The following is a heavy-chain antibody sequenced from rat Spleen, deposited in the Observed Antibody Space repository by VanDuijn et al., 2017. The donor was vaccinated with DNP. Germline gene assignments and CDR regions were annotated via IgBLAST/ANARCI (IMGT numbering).Heavy chain of an antibody. D-gene: IGHD1-12*02. CDR1: GFTFSDYY. CDR3: ARHYYDGSFYSYAMDA. Sequence: EVQLVESGGGLVQPGRSLKLSCAASGFTFSDYYMAWVRQAPKKGLEWVATISISGSRAYYPDSVKGRFTISRDDAKSSLYLQMNSLKSEDPATYYCARHYYDGSFYSYAMDAWGQGTSVTVSS. V-gene: IGHV5-7*01. CDR2: ISISGSRA. J-gene: IGHJ4*01.